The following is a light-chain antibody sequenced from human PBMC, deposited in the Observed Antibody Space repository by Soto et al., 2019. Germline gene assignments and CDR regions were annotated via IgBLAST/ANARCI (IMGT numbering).Light chain of an antibody. Sequence: EIVLTQSPGSVYLSPGERATLSCRASETVKKNSLDWYQQKPGQAPRLLIYGASRRATGIPDSFSGSGSETDFILTISRLEPDNSAVYYCQQYAISPLTFGGGTKVEI. J-gene: IGKJ4*01. CDR3: QQYAISPLT. CDR2: GAS. V-gene: IGKV3-20*01. CDR1: ETVKKNS.